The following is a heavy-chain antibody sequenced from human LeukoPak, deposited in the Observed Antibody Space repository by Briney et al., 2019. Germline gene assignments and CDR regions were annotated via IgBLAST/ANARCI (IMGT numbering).Heavy chain of an antibody. V-gene: IGHV4-4*07. CDR2: IYTSGST. CDR1: GGSISSYY. Sequence: SETLSLTCTVSGGSISSYYWSWIRQPAGKGLEWIGRIYTSGSTNYNPSLKSRVTMSVDTSKNQFSLKLSSVTAADTAVYYCARDTPYYGSSGYIANWFDPWGQGTLVTVSS. CDR3: ARDTPYYGSSGYIANWFDP. D-gene: IGHD3-22*01. J-gene: IGHJ5*02.